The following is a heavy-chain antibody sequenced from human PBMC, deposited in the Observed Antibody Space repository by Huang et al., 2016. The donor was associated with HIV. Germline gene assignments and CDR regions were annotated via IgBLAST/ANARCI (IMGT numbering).Heavy chain of an antibody. CDR3: AREYYDYWSGQYFYFYYMDV. Sequence: QVQLVQSGAEVKKPGSSVKVSCKASGGPISNYAMNWVRQAPGQGLEWMGRTIPMFGTATYAQKFQGRVTITADVLTNTVYMEMSGRKSEDTAVYYCAREYYDYWSGQYFYFYYMDVWGKGTTVTVPS. CDR2: TIPMFGTA. CDR1: GGPISNYA. J-gene: IGHJ6*03. D-gene: IGHD3-3*01. V-gene: IGHV1-69*13.